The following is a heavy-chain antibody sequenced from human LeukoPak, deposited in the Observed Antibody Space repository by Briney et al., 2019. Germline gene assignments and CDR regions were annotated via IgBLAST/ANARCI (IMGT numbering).Heavy chain of an antibody. D-gene: IGHD3-22*01. Sequence: ASVTVSCKASGYTFTSYYMHWVRQAPGQGLEWMGVINPSGGSTSYAQKFQGRVTMTRDMSTSTVYMELSSLRSEDTAVYYCARSSSGYYYAFDYWGQGTLVTVSS. CDR2: INPSGGST. J-gene: IGHJ4*02. CDR1: GYTFTSYY. CDR3: ARSSSGYYYAFDY. V-gene: IGHV1-46*01.